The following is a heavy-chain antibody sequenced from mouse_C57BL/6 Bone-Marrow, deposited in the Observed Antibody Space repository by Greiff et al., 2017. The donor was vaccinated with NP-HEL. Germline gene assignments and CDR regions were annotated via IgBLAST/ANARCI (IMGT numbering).Heavy chain of an antibody. CDR1: GFNIKDDY. J-gene: IGHJ3*01. Sequence: EVQRVESGAELVRPGASVKLSCTASGFNIKDDYMHWVKQRPEQGLEWIGWIDPENGDTEYASKFQGKATITADTSSNTAYLQLSSLTSEDTAVYYCTNYAWFAYWGQGTLVTVSA. D-gene: IGHD1-1*01. CDR2: IDPENGDT. CDR3: TNYAWFAY. V-gene: IGHV14-4*01.